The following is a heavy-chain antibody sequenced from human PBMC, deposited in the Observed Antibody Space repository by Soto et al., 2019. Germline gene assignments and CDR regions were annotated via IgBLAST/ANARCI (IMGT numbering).Heavy chain of an antibody. J-gene: IGHJ4*02. CDR2: ISYSGST. D-gene: IGHD3-3*01. CDR3: AGNLRSGYLDS. CDR1: GGSISSSNFN. V-gene: IGHV4-39*01. Sequence: QLQESGPGLVKTSETLSLTCTVSGGSISSSNFNWDWLRQPPGKGLEWIGGISYSGSTYYNPSLKSRVTMSVDASKNQFSLKLSSGAAADTAVYYCAGNLRSGYLDSWGQGTLVTVSS.